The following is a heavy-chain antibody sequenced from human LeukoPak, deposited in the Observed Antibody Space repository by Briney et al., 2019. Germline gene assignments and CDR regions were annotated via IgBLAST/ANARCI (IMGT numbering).Heavy chain of an antibody. CDR2: ISFDGGNK. Sequence: GRSLRLSCAASGFTFSTYAIHWVRQAPGKGLQWVAVISFDGGNKYYADSVKGRFTISRDNAKNSLYLQMNSLRAEDTAVYYCARGSLGRGWLYDSWGQGTPISASS. CDR3: ARGSLGRGWLYDS. J-gene: IGHJ4*02. D-gene: IGHD7-27*01. V-gene: IGHV3-30-3*01. CDR1: GFTFSTYA.